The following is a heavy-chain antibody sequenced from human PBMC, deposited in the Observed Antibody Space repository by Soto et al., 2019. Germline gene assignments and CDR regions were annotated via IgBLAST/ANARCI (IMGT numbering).Heavy chain of an antibody. Sequence: QVQLQESGPGLVKPSETLSLTCTVSGGSVSSGSYYWSWIRQPPGKGLEWIGYIYYSGSTNYNPSLTSRVTISVDTSKNQFSLKLSSVTAADTAVYYCARFLSGGFDYWGQGTLVTVSS. CDR2: IYYSGST. CDR3: ARFLSGGFDY. D-gene: IGHD3-10*02. V-gene: IGHV4-61*01. CDR1: GGSVSSGSYY. J-gene: IGHJ4*02.